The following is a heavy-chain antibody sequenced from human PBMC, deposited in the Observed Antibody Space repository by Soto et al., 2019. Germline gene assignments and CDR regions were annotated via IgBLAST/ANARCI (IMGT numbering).Heavy chain of an antibody. CDR2: IIPIFGTA. J-gene: IGHJ4*02. Sequence: SVKVSCKASGGTFSSYAISWVRQAPGQGLEWMGGIIPIFGTANYAQKFQGRVTITAXXXXSXXXMXLXXPRSEDTAVYYCASTNDYYDSSGYYITWGQGTLVTVSS. CDR1: GGTFSSYA. V-gene: IGHV1-69*06. CDR3: ASTNDYYDSSGYYIT. D-gene: IGHD3-22*01.